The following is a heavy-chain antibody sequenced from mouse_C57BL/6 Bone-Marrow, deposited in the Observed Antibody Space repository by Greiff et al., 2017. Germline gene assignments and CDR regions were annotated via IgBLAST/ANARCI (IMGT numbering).Heavy chain of an antibody. Sequence: VKLVESGPGLVAPSQSLSITCTVSGFSLTSYGVDWVRQSPGKGLEWLGVKWGVGSTNYNSALKSRLSISKDNSKSQVFLKMNSLQTDDTAMYYGARVYERGAMDDWGPGTSVTVSS. J-gene: IGHJ4*01. D-gene: IGHD2-14*01. CDR2: KWGVGST. CDR1: GFSLTSYG. CDR3: ARVYERGAMDD. V-gene: IGHV2-6*01.